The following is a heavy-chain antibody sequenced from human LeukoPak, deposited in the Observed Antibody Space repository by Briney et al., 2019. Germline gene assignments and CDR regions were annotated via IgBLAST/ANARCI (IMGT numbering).Heavy chain of an antibody. Sequence: SVKVSCKASGGTFSSHAISWVRQAPGQGLEWMGGVIPIFGTANYAQKFQGRVTITADESTSTAYMELSSLRSEDTAVYHCARVMEYSGSYSPDAFDIWGQGTMVTVSS. CDR1: GGTFSSHA. D-gene: IGHD1-26*01. J-gene: IGHJ3*02. V-gene: IGHV1-69*13. CDR2: VIPIFGTA. CDR3: ARVMEYSGSYSPDAFDI.